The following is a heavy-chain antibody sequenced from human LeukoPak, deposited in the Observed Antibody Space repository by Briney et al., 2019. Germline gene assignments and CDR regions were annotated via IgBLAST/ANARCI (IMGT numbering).Heavy chain of an antibody. CDR1: GGSFSGYY. Sequence: PSETLSLTCAVYGGSFSGYYWSWIRQPPGKGLEWIGEINHSGSTNYNPSLKSRVTISVDTSKNQFSLKLSSVTAADTAVYYCARVRPVAGTRALPVRIQNYFDYWGQGTLVTVSS. V-gene: IGHV4-34*01. CDR2: INHSGST. J-gene: IGHJ4*02. CDR3: ARVRPVAGTRALPVRIQNYFDY. D-gene: IGHD6-19*01.